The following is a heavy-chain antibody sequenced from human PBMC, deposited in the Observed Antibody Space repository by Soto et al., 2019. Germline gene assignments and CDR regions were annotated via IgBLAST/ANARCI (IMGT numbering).Heavy chain of an antibody. D-gene: IGHD2-2*01. CDR1: GFTFSSYG. Sequence: QVQLVESGGGVVQPGRSLRLSCAASGFTFSSYGMHWVRQAPGKGLEWVAVISYDGSNKYYADSVKGRFTISRDNSKNTLYLQMNSLRAEDTAVYYCAKDARDIVVVPAAMREYYFYYWGQGTLVTVSS. J-gene: IGHJ4*02. V-gene: IGHV3-30*18. CDR2: ISYDGSNK. CDR3: AKDARDIVVVPAAMREYYFYY.